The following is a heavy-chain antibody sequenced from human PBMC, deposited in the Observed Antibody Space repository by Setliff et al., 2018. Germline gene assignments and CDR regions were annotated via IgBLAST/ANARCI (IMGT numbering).Heavy chain of an antibody. CDR1: GYMFRSYG. D-gene: IGHD3-22*01. CDR3: ARINFYVSSGYYYAPDY. J-gene: IGHJ4*02. Sequence: EASVKVSCKASGYMFRSYGINWMRQAPGQGFEWMGWISAYNDNTKSAQKFQGRVTVTTDTSTGTAYMELGSLTSDDTAIYYCARINFYVSSGYYYAPDYWGPGTLVTVSS. V-gene: IGHV1-18*04. CDR2: ISAYNDNT.